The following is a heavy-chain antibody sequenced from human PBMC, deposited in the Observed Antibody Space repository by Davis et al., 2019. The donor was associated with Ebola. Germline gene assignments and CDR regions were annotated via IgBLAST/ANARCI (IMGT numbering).Heavy chain of an antibody. CDR1: GGTFSSYT. CDR3: AREYDYVWGSYRAIGY. V-gene: IGHV1-69*04. D-gene: IGHD3-16*02. CDR2: IIPILGIA. Sequence: SVKVSCKASGGTFSSYTISWVRQAPGQGLEWMGRIIPILGIANYAQKLQGRVTMTTDTSTSTAYMELRSLRSDDTAVYYCAREYDYVWGSYRAIGYWGQGTLVTVSS. J-gene: IGHJ4*02.